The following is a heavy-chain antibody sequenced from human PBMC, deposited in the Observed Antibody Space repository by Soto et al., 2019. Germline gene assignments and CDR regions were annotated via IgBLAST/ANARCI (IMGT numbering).Heavy chain of an antibody. CDR2: ISGSGGST. V-gene: IGHV3-23*01. CDR3: AKDRPILWGIAAAGFDY. D-gene: IGHD6-13*01. J-gene: IGHJ4*02. Sequence: GGSLRLSCAASGFTFSSYAMSWVRQAPGKGLEWVSAISGSGGSTYYADSVKGRFTISRDNSKNTLYLQMNSLRAEDTAVYYCAKDRPILWGIAAAGFDYWGQGTLVTVSS. CDR1: GFTFSSYA.